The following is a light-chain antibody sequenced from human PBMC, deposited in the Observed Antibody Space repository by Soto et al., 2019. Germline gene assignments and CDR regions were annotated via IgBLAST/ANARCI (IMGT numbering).Light chain of an antibody. CDR1: SSNIGSNT. V-gene: IGLV1-44*01. CDR2: NNN. Sequence: QSVLTQPPSASGTPGQRVTISCSGSSSNIGSNTVNWYQQLPGTAPKLLIYNNNQRPSGVPDRFSGSKSGTSASLAISGLQSEDEADYYCAAWDDSLNGRVFGGVTKLTV. CDR3: AAWDDSLNGRV. J-gene: IGLJ3*02.